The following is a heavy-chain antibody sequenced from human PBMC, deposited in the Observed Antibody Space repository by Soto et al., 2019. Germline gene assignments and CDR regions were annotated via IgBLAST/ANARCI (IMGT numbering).Heavy chain of an antibody. CDR1: VGTFRNYA. J-gene: IGHJ4*02. D-gene: IGHD2-21*02. Sequence: QLQLVQSGAEVKKTGSSVRVSCKASVGTFRNYAISWVRQAPGQGLEWIGGIIPIFGTANYAQKFQGRLTIIADESTSTAYMELSSLRSEDTAVYYCARSDYCGGDCYAFLDYWGQGTLVTVSS. V-gene: IGHV1-69*12. CDR2: IIPIFGTA. CDR3: ARSDYCGGDCYAFLDY.